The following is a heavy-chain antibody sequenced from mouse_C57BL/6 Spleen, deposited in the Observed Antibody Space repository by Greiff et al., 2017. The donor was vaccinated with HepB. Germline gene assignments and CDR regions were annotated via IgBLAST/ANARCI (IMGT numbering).Heavy chain of an antibody. J-gene: IGHJ2*01. CDR1: GYTFTSYG. D-gene: IGHD1-1*01. CDR3: ASSTTVVATDGY. Sequence: VQRVESGAELARPGASVKLSCKASGYTFTSYGISWVKQRTGQGLEWIGEIYPRSGNTYYNEKFKGKATLTADKSSSTAYMELRSLTSEDSAVYCCASSTTVVATDGYWGQGTTLTVSS. CDR2: IYPRSGNT. V-gene: IGHV1-81*01.